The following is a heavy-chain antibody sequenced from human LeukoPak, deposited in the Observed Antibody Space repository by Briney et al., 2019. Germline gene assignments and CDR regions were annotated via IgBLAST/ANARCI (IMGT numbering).Heavy chain of an antibody. V-gene: IGHV4-34*01. J-gene: IGHJ4*02. CDR3: ARGNILTGYCFDF. CDR1: GGSITGYY. D-gene: IGHD3-9*01. CDR2: IHYTEAT. Sequence: SETLSLTCAVYGGSITGYYWSWIRQTPGRGLERVGEIHYTEATSYNPSLKSRATISTDTSKNQFSLRLSSVTAADTAVYYCARGNILTGYCFDFWGQGALVTVSS.